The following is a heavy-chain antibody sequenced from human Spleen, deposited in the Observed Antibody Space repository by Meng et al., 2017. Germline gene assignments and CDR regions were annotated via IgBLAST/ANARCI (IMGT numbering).Heavy chain of an antibody. V-gene: IGHV3-15*01. CDR2: IKSKTDGGTT. Sequence: GESLKISCAVSGFTFSNAWMSWVRQPPGKGLEWVGRIKSKTDGGTTDYAAPVKGRFTISRDDSQNTLYLQMNSLRIEDTAVYYCATGRAVTGFDYWGQGTLVTVSS. J-gene: IGHJ4*02. CDR3: ATGRAVTGFDY. D-gene: IGHD6-19*01. CDR1: GFTFSNAW.